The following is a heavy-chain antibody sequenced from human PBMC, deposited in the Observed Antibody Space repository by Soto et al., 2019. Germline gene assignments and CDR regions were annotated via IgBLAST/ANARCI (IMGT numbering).Heavy chain of an antibody. CDR3: AKQVIPHTNGVDS. D-gene: IGHD2-8*01. CDR2: ISYDGSNK. Sequence: QVQLVESGGGVVQPGRSLRLSCAASGFTFSSYGIHWVRQAPGKGLEWVAVISYDGSNKYYADSVKGRFTISRDNSQNTLYLQMNSLRAEDTAVYHCAKQVIPHTNGVDSWGQGTMGTVSS. CDR1: GFTFSSYG. V-gene: IGHV3-30*18. J-gene: IGHJ3*02.